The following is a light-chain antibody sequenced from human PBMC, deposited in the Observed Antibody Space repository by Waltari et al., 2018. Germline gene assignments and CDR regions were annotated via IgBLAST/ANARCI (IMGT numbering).Light chain of an antibody. J-gene: IGKJ4*01. Sequence: EIVLTQSPATLSLSPGESVTLSCRASQSVSRHLAWYQQRSGQAPRLLIYDASNRAPGIPARFSGSGSGTDFTLTISSLEPEDFAVYYCQQRSTWPSLTFGGGTKVGIK. CDR1: QSVSRH. V-gene: IGKV3-11*01. CDR2: DAS. CDR3: QQRSTWPSLT.